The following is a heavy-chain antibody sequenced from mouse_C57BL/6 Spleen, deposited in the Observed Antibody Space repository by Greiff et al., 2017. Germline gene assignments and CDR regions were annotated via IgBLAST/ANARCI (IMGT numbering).Heavy chain of an antibody. CDR1: GFTFSNYW. V-gene: IGHV6-3*01. Sequence: EVMLVESGGGLVQPGGSMTLSCVASGFTFSNYWMNWVRQSPGQGLEWVAQIRLKSDNYATHYAESVKGRFTISRDDSKSSVYLQMNNLRAEDTGIYYCTAPNTTVDRYYFDYWGQGTTLTVSS. D-gene: IGHD1-1*01. CDR3: TAPNTTVDRYYFDY. J-gene: IGHJ2*01. CDR2: IRLKSDNYAT.